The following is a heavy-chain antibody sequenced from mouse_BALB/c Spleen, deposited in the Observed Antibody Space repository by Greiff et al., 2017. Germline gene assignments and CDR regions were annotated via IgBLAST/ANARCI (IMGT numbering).Heavy chain of an antibody. CDR1: GYSITSGYY. CDR3: ARETGTEDYWYFDV. D-gene: IGHD4-1*01. J-gene: IGHJ1*01. V-gene: IGHV3-6*02. Sequence: EVKLMESGPGLVKPSQSLSLTCSVTGYSITSGYYWTWIRQFPGNKLEWMGYISYDGSNNYNPSLKNRISITRDTSKNQFFLKLNSVTTEDTATYYCARETGTEDYWYFDVWGAGTTVTVSS. CDR2: ISYDGSN.